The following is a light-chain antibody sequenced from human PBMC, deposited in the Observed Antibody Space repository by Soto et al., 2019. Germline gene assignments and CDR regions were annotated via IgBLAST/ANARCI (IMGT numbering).Light chain of an antibody. V-gene: IGKV2D-29*02. CDR2: EVS. J-gene: IGKJ5*01. CDR1: QSLLHITGETF. Sequence: DVVTTQTPLSLSFAPAQASSISCKSSQSLLHITGETFLFWYLQKPGQSPQLLIYEVSTRVSGVPDRFSGSGSGTDFTLEISRVETDDVGIYYCMQSTQLPPTFGQGTRLEIK. CDR3: MQSTQLPPT.